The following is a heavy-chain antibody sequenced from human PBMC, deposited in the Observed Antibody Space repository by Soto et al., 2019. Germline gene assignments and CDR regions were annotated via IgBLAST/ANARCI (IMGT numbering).Heavy chain of an antibody. V-gene: IGHV3-23*01. Sequence: RGSLRLSCAASGFTFSSYAMNWVRQAPGKGLEWVSDISSSGGSGGSTHYADSVKGRFTISRDNSKNTLYLQMNSLRAEDTAVYYCAKDWRMDVWGQGTTVTVSS. CDR3: AKDWRMDV. J-gene: IGHJ6*02. CDR1: GFTFSSYA. CDR2: ISSSGGSGGST.